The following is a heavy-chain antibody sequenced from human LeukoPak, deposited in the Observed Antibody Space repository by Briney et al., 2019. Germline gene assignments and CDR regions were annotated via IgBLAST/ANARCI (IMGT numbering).Heavy chain of an antibody. CDR2: ISYDGSNK. V-gene: IGHV3-30*18. CDR1: GFTFSSYG. Sequence: PGGSLRLSCAASGFTFSSYGMHWVRQAPGKGLEWVAVISYDGSNKYYADSVKGRFTISRDNSRNTLYLQMNSLRAEDTAVYYCAKRGNYYYGIDVWGQGTTVTVSS. J-gene: IGHJ6*02. CDR3: AKRGNYYYGIDV.